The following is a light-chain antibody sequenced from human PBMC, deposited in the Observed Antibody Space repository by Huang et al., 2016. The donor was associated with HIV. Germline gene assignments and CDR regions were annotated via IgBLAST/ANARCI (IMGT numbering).Light chain of an antibody. CDR1: QTILHDSDSRNY. CDR3: QQYYSSPFT. CDR2: WAS. V-gene: IGKV4-1*01. J-gene: IGKJ3*01. Sequence: DIVMTQSPDSLAVSLGERATINCKSSQTILHDSDSRNYLASYQQKPGQPPKLLIHWASIRKSGVPDRVIGSGSGTDFTLTISSLQAEDVAVYYCQQYYSSPFTFGPGTNVDI.